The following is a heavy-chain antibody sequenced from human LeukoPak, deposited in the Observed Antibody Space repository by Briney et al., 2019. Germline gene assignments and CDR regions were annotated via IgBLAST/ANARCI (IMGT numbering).Heavy chain of an antibody. V-gene: IGHV1-18*01. CDR3: ARVDSSSWYDGYFDY. D-gene: IGHD6-13*01. J-gene: IGHJ4*02. Sequence: ASVNVSCKASGYTFTSYGISWVRQAPGQGLEWMGWISAYNGNTNYAQKLQGRVTMTTDTSTSTAYMELRSLRSDDTAVYYCARVDSSSWYDGYFDYWGQGTLVTVSS. CDR2: ISAYNGNT. CDR1: GYTFTSYG.